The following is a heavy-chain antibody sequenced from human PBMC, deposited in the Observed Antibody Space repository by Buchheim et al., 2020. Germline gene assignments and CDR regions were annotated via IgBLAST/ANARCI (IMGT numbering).Heavy chain of an antibody. V-gene: IGHV4-4*02. J-gene: IGHJ4*02. D-gene: IGHD3-10*01. CDR1: GGSIGNTHW. CDR2: VYQSGSA. CDR3: ARAMVRGAFDY. Sequence: QVQLQESGPGLVKPSGTLSLTCAVSGGSIGNTHWWSWFRQSPGKGLEWIGEVYQSGSANYKQSLRSRVTISVDKSKNQFSLTLSSVTAADTAIYYCARAMVRGAFDYWGQGTL.